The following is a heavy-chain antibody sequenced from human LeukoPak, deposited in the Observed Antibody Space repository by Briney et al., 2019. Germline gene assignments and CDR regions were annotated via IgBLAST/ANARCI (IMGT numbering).Heavy chain of an antibody. CDR2: IKQDGSEK. V-gene: IGHV3-7*04. D-gene: IGHD3-22*01. J-gene: IGHJ4*02. CDR3: ARGYYYDSSGYYSYPPAFDY. Sequence: GGSLRLSCAASGFTFSSYWMSWVRQAPGKGVEWVANIKQDGSEKYYVDSVKGRFTISRDNAKNSLYLQMNSLRAEDTAVYYCARGYYYDSSGYYSYPPAFDYWGQGTLVTVSS. CDR1: GFTFSSYW.